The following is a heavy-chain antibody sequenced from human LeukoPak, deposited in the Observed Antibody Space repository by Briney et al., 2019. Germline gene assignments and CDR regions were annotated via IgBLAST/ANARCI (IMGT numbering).Heavy chain of an antibody. CDR1: GFTFTRVW. Sequence: PGRSLRPSCAASGFTFTRVWMPWFGQAPGRGLVWISRISTDGAVTGYADSVKGRFSISRDNAKNTLYLQMNSLRAEDTAVYYCERDRTTVTLFDNWGQGTLVTVSS. CDR2: ISTDGAVT. D-gene: IGHD4-17*01. CDR3: ERDRTTVTLFDN. J-gene: IGHJ4*02. V-gene: IGHV3-74*01.